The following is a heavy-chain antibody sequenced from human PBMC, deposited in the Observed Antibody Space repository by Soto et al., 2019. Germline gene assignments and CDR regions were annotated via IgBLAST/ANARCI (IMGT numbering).Heavy chain of an antibody. D-gene: IGHD3-3*01. V-gene: IGHV5-51*01. J-gene: IGHJ6*03. CDR3: ARRVTIFGVAKTTGYYMDV. Sequence: GESLKISCKGSGYSFTSYWIGWVRQMPGKGLEWMGIIYPGDSDTRYSPSFQGQVTISADKSTSTAYLQWSSLKASDTAMYYCARRVTIFGVAKTTGYYMDVWGKGTTVTVSS. CDR1: GYSFTSYW. CDR2: IYPGDSDT.